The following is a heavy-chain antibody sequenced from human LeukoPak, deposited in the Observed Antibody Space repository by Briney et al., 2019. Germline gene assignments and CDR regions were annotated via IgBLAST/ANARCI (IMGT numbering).Heavy chain of an antibody. CDR2: ISYDGSNK. CDR1: GFTFSSYA. J-gene: IGHJ4*02. Sequence: PGRSLRLSCAASGFTFSSYAMHWVRQAPGKGLEWVAVISYDGSNKYYADSVKGRFTISRGNSKNTLYLQVNSLRAEDTAVYYCARDGGIYDFDYWGQGTLVTVSS. D-gene: IGHD1-26*01. V-gene: IGHV3-30-3*01. CDR3: ARDGGIYDFDY.